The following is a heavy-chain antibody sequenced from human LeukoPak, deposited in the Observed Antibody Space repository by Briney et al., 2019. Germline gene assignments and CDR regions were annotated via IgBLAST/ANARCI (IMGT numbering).Heavy chain of an antibody. D-gene: IGHD6-19*01. CDR2: ISYDGSNK. CDR1: GFTFSSYA. J-gene: IGHJ4*02. Sequence: GGSLRLSCAASGFTFSSYAMHWVRQAPGKGLEWVAVISYDGSNKYYADSVKGRFTISRDNSKNTLYLQMNSLRAEDTAVYYCASLPTKYSSGWSYWGQGTLVTVSS. V-gene: IGHV3-30*04. CDR3: ASLPTKYSSGWSY.